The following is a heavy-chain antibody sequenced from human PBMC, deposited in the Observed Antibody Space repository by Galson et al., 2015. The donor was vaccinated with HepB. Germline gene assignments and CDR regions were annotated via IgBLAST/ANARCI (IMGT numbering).Heavy chain of an antibody. CDR3: ARDSCLELHLNNPYSYGMDV. Sequence: VKVSCKGSGYTFSDQYIHWVQQAPGKGLEWMGLVDPEDGETIYAENFQGRVTITADTSTDTAFMEMRSRRADDKAVYFCARDSCLELHLNNPYSYGMDVWGQGTAVLVS. V-gene: IGHV1-69-2*01. D-gene: IGHD1-7*01. CDR1: GYTFSDQY. CDR2: VDPEDGET. J-gene: IGHJ6*02.